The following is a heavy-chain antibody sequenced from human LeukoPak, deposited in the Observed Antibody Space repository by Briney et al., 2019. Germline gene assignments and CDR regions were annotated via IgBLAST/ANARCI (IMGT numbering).Heavy chain of an antibody. V-gene: IGHV4-59*01. Sequence: SETLSLTCTVSGGSISSYYWSWIRQPPGKGLEWIGYIYYSGSTNYNPSLKSRVTISVDTSKNQFPLKLSSVTAADTAVYYCARGQYYDFWSGYYTSAEYFQHWGQGTLVTVSS. J-gene: IGHJ1*01. CDR1: GGSISSYY. CDR2: IYYSGST. CDR3: ARGQYYDFWSGYYTSAEYFQH. D-gene: IGHD3-3*01.